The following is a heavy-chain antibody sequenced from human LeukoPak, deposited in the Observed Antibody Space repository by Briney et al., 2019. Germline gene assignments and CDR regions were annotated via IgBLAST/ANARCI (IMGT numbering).Heavy chain of an antibody. J-gene: IGHJ1*01. CDR1: GFTFSSYG. CDR2: IWYDGSNK. Sequence: GGSLRLSCAASGFTFSSYGMHWVRQAPGKGLEWVAVIWYDGSNKYYADSVKGRFTISRDNSKNTLYLQMNSPRAEDTAVYYCAKDLSFAYYDSSGPLFQHWGQGTLVTVSS. CDR3: AKDLSFAYYDSSGPLFQH. V-gene: IGHV3-33*06. D-gene: IGHD3-22*01.